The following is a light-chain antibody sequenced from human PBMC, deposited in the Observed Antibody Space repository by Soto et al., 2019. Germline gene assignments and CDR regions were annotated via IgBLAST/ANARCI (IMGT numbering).Light chain of an antibody. J-gene: IGLJ3*02. V-gene: IGLV2-23*02. Sequence: QSALTQPASVSGSPGQSITISCTGTSNDVGSYNLVSWHQQHPGKAPKVMIYEVRKRPSGVSNRFSGSKSGNTASLTVSGLQAEDEAEYHCSSYAGSNTWVFGGGTKLTVL. CDR3: SSYAGSNTWV. CDR1: SNDVGSYNL. CDR2: EVR.